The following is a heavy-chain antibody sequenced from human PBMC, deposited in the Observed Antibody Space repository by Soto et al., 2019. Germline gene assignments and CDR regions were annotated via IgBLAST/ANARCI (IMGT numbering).Heavy chain of an antibody. D-gene: IGHD2-2*01. CDR3: ARSLEAIVVVPAADFWSGYYRDYWFDP. CDR1: GYTFTSYA. V-gene: IGHV1-3*01. CDR2: INAGNGNT. J-gene: IGHJ5*02. Sequence: ASVKVSCKASGYTFTSYAMHWVRQAPGQRLEWMGWINAGNGNTKYSQKFQGRVTITRDTSASTAYMELSSLRSEDTAVYYCARSLEAIVVVPAADFWSGYYRDYWFDPWAREPWSPSPQ.